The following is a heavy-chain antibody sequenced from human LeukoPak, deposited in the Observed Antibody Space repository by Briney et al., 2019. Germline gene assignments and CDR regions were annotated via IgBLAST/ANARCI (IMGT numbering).Heavy chain of an antibody. V-gene: IGHV3-30*18. CDR1: GFTFSSYG. D-gene: IGHD1-26*01. J-gene: IGHJ4*02. CDR3: AKGGGAIDY. Sequence: GGSLRLSCAASGFTFSSYGMHWVRQAPGRGLEWVAVISYDGSNKYYADSVKGRFTISRDNSKNTLYLQMNSLRAEDTAVYYCAKGGGAIDYWGQGTLVTVSS. CDR2: ISYDGSNK.